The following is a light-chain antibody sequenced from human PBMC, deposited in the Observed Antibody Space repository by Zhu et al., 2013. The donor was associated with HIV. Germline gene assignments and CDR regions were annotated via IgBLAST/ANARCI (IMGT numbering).Light chain of an antibody. J-gene: IGLJ3*02. CDR2: EVS. CDR3: CSYAGSYTWV. CDR1: SSDVGGYNY. Sequence: QSALTQPASVSGSPGQSITISCTGTSSDVGGYNYVSWYQQHPGKAPKLMIYEVSNRPSGVSNRFSGSKSGNTASLTISGLQAADEADYYCCSYAGSYTWVFGGGTKVTVL. V-gene: IGLV2-14*01.